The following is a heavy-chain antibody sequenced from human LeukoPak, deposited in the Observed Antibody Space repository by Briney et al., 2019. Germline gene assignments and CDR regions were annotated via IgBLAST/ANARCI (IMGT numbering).Heavy chain of an antibody. V-gene: IGHV4-61*02. CDR2: IYTSGST. D-gene: IGHD3-3*01. J-gene: IGHJ5*02. Sequence: SETLSLTCTVSGGSISSGSYYWSWIRQPAGKGLEWIGRIYTSGSTNYNPSLESRVTMSVDTSKNQFSLKLSSVTAADTAVYYCARDLLTIFGVDPFDPWGQGTLVTVSS. CDR1: GGSISSGSYY. CDR3: ARDLLTIFGVDPFDP.